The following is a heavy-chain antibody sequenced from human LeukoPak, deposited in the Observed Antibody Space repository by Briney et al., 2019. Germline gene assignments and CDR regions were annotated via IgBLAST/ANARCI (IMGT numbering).Heavy chain of an antibody. V-gene: IGHV4-59*08. CDR1: GGSISSYY. D-gene: IGHD5-18*01. CDR3: ARGDFYNYGKPFDS. J-gene: IGHJ4*02. Sequence: SETLSPTCTVSGGSISSYYWSWIRQPPGKGLEWIGSIDQSGSTYYNPSLKSRVIISVDTSKNQFSLKLSFVTAADTAVYYCARGDFYNYGKPFDSWGQGTLVTVSS. CDR2: IDQSGST.